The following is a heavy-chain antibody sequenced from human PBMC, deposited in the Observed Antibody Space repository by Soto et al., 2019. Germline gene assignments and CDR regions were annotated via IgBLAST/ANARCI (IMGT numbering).Heavy chain of an antibody. CDR3: ARVYSSGWTTSVEYYYYGMDV. CDR1: GYTFTSYA. Sequence: ASVKVSCKPSGYTFTSYAMHWVRQAPGQRLEWMGWINAGNGNTKYSQKFQGRVTITRDTSASTAYMELSSLRSEDTAVYYCARVYSSGWTTSVEYYYYGMDVWGQGTTVTVSS. J-gene: IGHJ6*02. CDR2: INAGNGNT. D-gene: IGHD6-19*01. V-gene: IGHV1-3*01.